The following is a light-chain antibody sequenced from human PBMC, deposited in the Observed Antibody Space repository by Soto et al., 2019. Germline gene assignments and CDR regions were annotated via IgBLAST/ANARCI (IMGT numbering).Light chain of an antibody. CDR2: GAS. Sequence: RVWTQSPGTLSLSPGERATLSCRASQSVSSNYLAWYQQKPGQAPRLLIYGASSRATGIPDRFSGSGSGTDFTLTLSRLEPEDFAVYYCQQYGSSPWTFGQGTKVEIK. J-gene: IGKJ1*01. CDR3: QQYGSSPWT. CDR1: QSVSSNY. V-gene: IGKV3-20*01.